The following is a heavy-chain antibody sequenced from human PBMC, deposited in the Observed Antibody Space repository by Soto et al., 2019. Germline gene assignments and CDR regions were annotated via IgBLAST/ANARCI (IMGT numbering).Heavy chain of an antibody. CDR2: ISYDGRSK. CDR1: GFTFSSFA. V-gene: IGHV3-30*04. Sequence: QVQLVESGGGVVQPGRSLRLSCAASGFTFSSFAVHWVRQAPGKGLEWVAFISYDGRSKYHADSVKGRFIISRDNSKNQLYLQMTSLRAEDTAVYQCARGDGSGSYLLDYWGQGTLVTVSS. J-gene: IGHJ4*02. CDR3: ARGDGSGSYLLDY. D-gene: IGHD3-10*01.